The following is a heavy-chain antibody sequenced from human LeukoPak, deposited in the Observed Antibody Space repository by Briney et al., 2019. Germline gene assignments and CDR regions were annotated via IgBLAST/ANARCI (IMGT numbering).Heavy chain of an antibody. D-gene: IGHD6-19*01. V-gene: IGHV4-59*01. Sequence: SETLSLTCTVSGGSISSYYWSWLRQPPGKGLEWIGYIYYSGNTNYNPSLKSRVTISVDTSKNQFSLKLSSVTAADTAVYYCARVAVDTFDYWGQGTLVTVSS. CDR2: IYYSGNT. CDR3: ARVAVDTFDY. J-gene: IGHJ4*02. CDR1: GGSISSYY.